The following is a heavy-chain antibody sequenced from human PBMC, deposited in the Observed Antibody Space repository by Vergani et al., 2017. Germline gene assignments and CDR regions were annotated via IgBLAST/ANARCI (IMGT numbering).Heavy chain of an antibody. Sequence: QVQLVESGGGVVQPGRSLRLSCAASGFTFSSYGMHWVRQAPGKGLEWVAVIWYDGSNKYYADSVKGRFTISRDNSKKTLYLQMNSLRAEDTAVYYCARDLVGAIFGVVIRDYYYGMDVWGQGTTVTVSS. V-gene: IGHV3-33*01. D-gene: IGHD3-3*01. J-gene: IGHJ6*02. CDR2: IWYDGSNK. CDR1: GFTFSSYG. CDR3: ARDLVGAIFGVVIRDYYYGMDV.